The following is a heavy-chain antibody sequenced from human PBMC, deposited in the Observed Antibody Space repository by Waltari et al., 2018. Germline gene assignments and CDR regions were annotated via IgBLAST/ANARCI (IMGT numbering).Heavy chain of an antibody. J-gene: IGHJ3*01. Sequence: AWFRQPPGKGLEWIVTMSYLGATYSSPSLKSRVTISRDTSTNQLSLKLGSVTAADTAMYYCATYIGASVGTAAFDVWGQGTMVTVSS. CDR2: MSYLGAT. V-gene: IGHV4-39*01. D-gene: IGHD5-12*01. CDR3: ATYIGASVGTAAFDV.